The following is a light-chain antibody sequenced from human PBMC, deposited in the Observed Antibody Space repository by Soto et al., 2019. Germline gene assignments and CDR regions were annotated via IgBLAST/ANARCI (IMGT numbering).Light chain of an antibody. V-gene: IGLV2-14*01. J-gene: IGLJ2*01. Sequence: QSALTQPASVSGSPGQSITISCTGTSSDVGGYNYVSWYQQHPGKAPKLMIYDVNNRPSGVSNRFSGSKSGNTASLTISGLQAEDEGDYYCSSYTSSMTLVFGGGTKVTVL. CDR3: SSYTSSMTLV. CDR1: SSDVGGYNY. CDR2: DVN.